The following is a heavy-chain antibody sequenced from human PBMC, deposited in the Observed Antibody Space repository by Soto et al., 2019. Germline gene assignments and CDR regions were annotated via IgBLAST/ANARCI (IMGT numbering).Heavy chain of an antibody. V-gene: IGHV3-11*06. CDR2: ISSGSSYT. J-gene: IGHJ3*02. CDR1: GCSRSNYN. CDR3: ARHKQQLVAAFDI. Sequence: AVRGSCVASGCSRSNYNKSWIRQAPGKGLEWVSYISSGSSYTNYADSVKGRFTISRDNAKNSLYLQMNSLRAEDTAVYYCARHKQQLVAAFDIWGQGTMVTVSS. D-gene: IGHD6-13*01.